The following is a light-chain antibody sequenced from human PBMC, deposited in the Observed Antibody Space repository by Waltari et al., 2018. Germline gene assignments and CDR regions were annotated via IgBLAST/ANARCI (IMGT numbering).Light chain of an antibody. V-gene: IGKV3-15*01. Sequence: EIVLTQSPATLSVSPGERATLTCRARQSVSRNLAWVQQKPGQAPRLLIYDASTRATGLPARFSGSGSGTEFTLTISSLQPEDFAVYYCQQYNNWPRTFGQGTKVEIK. J-gene: IGKJ1*01. CDR3: QQYNNWPRT. CDR1: QSVSRN. CDR2: DAS.